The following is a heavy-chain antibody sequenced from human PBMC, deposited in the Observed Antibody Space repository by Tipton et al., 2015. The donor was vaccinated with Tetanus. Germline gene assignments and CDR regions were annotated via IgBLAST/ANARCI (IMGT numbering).Heavy chain of an antibody. CDR2: ISVRGSHT. CDR3: AKDPASRGWFDP. Sequence: SLRLSCEASGFTFSNYAMAWVRQAPGKGLEWVSGISVRGSHTYYADPVKGRFSISRDNSKNTVYLQMNSLRDEDTAVYYCAKDPASRGWFDPWGQGTLVSVSS. CDR1: GFTFSNYA. V-gene: IGHV3-23*01. J-gene: IGHJ5*02.